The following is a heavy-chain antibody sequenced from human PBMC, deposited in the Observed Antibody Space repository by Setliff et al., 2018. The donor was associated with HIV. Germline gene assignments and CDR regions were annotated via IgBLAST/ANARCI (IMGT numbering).Heavy chain of an antibody. D-gene: IGHD3-3*01. V-gene: IGHV4-31*03. J-gene: IGHJ5*02. CDR3: AREIRIYDFWSFPPVDP. Sequence: SETLSLTCTVSGGSISSGGYYYSWIRQHPVKGLEYIGHIHYSGNTYYNPSLKSRISISVDTSKNQFSLKLTSVTAADTAVYYCAREIRIYDFWSFPPVDPWGQGTLVTVSS. CDR1: GGSISSGGYY. CDR2: IHYSGNT.